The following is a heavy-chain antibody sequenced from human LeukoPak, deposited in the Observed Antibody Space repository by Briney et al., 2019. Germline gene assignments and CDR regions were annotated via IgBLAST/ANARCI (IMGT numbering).Heavy chain of an antibody. J-gene: IGHJ4*02. CDR3: ARASGDSSNYDFPKPYSY. CDR1: GFTFSSYS. CDR2: ISSSSSTI. D-gene: IGHD3-3*01. Sequence: GGSLRLSCAASGFTFSSYSMNWVRQAPGKGLEWVSYISSSSSTIYYADSVKGRFTISRDNAKNSLYLQMNSLRAEDTAVYYCARASGDSSNYDFPKPYSYWGQGTLVTVSS. V-gene: IGHV3-48*01.